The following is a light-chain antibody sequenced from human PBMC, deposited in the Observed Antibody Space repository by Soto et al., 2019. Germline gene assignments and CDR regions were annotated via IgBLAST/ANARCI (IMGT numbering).Light chain of an antibody. V-gene: IGLV2-14*01. CDR1: GSDVGGYKY. Sequence: QSALTQPASVSGSPGQSITISCTGTGSDVGGYKYVSWYQQHPGKAPKLMIYEVSNRPSGVSNRFSGSKSGNTASLTISGLQAEDEAGYYCSSYTSSSTPYVFGTGTKVTVL. CDR3: SSYTSSSTPYV. J-gene: IGLJ1*01. CDR2: EVS.